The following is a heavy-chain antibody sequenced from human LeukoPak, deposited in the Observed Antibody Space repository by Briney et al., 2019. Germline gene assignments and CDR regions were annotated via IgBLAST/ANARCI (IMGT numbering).Heavy chain of an antibody. CDR1: GFTFSSYA. J-gene: IGHJ4*02. V-gene: IGHV3-23*01. CDR2: ISGSDGST. D-gene: IGHD1-26*01. Sequence: PGGSLRLSCAASGFTFSSYAMSWVRQAPGKGLEWVSAISGSDGSTYYADSVKGRFNISRDNSKNTLYLQMNSLRAEDTAVYYCAKDKAWELLGTFDYWGQGTLVTVSS. CDR3: AKDKAWELLGTFDY.